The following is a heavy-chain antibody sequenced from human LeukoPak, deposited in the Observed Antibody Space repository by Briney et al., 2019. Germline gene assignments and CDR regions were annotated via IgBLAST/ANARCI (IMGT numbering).Heavy chain of an antibody. V-gene: IGHV4-59*11. CDR3: ARGGGAFDF. CDR1: GGSISSHY. CDR2: IYFSGST. J-gene: IGHJ4*02. D-gene: IGHD1-26*01. Sequence: PSETLSLTCTVSGGSISSHYWSWIRQSPGKGLEWIGYIYFSGSTNYNPSLKSRVTISLDTSKSQFSLKLSPVTAADTAVYYCARGGGAFDFWGQGTLVTVSS.